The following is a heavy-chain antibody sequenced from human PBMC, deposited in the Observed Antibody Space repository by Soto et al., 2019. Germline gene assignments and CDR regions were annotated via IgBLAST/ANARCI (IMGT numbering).Heavy chain of an antibody. J-gene: IGHJ6*02. CDR3: ARTLSCYYDSSGYYKTPNYGMDV. CDR2: IDWDDDK. V-gene: IGHV2-70*11. D-gene: IGHD3-22*01. Sequence: SGPTLVNPTQTLTLTCTFSGFSLSTSGMCVSWIRQPPGKALERLARIDWDDDKYYSTSLKTRLTISKDTSKNQVVLTMTNMDPVDTATYYCARTLSCYYDSSGYYKTPNYGMDVWGQGTTVTVSS. CDR1: GFSLSTSGMC.